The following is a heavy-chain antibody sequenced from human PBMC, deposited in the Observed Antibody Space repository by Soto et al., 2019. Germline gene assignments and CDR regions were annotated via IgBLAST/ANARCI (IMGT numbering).Heavy chain of an antibody. CDR2: ISAYNGNT. D-gene: IGHD2-15*01. J-gene: IGHJ4*02. V-gene: IGHV1-18*01. CDR3: ARALGGSPEDY. CDR1: GYTFTSYG. Sequence: QVQLVQSGAEVKKPGASVEVSCKASGYTFTSYGITWVRQAPGQGLEWMGWISAYNGNTKYAQKLQGRVTMTTDTPTSTAYMELRSLRSADTAVYYCARALGGSPEDYWGQGTLVTVSS.